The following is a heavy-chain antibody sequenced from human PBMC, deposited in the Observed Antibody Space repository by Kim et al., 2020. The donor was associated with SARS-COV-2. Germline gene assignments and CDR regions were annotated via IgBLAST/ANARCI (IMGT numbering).Heavy chain of an antibody. D-gene: IGHD3-22*01. V-gene: IGHV4-39*07. CDR2: IYYSGST. J-gene: IGHJ4*02. CDR1: GGSISSSSYY. Sequence: SETLSLTCTVSGGSISSSSYYWGWIRQPPGKGLEWIGSIYYSGSTYYNPSLKSRVTISVDTSKNQFSLKLSSVTAADTAVYYCAREDHFYYDSSGYPPDYWGQGTLVTVSS. CDR3: AREDHFYYDSSGYPPDY.